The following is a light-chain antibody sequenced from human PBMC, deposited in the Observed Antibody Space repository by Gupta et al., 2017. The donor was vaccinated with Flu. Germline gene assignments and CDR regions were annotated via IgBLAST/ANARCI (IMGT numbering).Light chain of an antibody. V-gene: IGLV1-44*01. CDR1: RSNIGRNP. CDR3: ATWDDSLNGWV. Sequence: HSVLTHPPSASGTPGQGIVISCSVGRSNIGRNPVNWYRQFPGTAPKLLIQTDTQRPSGVPDRFSGSKSGTSASLAISGLQSEDEADYYCATWDDSLNGWVFGGGTKLTVL. CDR2: TDT. J-gene: IGLJ3*02.